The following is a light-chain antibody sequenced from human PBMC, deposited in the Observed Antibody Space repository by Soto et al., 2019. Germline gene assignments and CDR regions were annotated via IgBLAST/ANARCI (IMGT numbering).Light chain of an antibody. V-gene: IGKV1-5*03. CDR3: QQYETYPLT. CDR2: KAS. Sequence: DIQMTQSPSTLSASVGDRVTITCRASQNINMWLAWYQQKPGKAPYLLIYKASNLQSGVASRFSGSVSGTEFTLTISSLQPDDIATYYCQQYETYPLTYGGGTKVEI. J-gene: IGKJ4*01. CDR1: QNINMW.